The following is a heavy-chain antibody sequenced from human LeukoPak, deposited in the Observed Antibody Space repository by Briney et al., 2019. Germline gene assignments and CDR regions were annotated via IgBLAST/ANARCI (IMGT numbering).Heavy chain of an antibody. CDR3: AGGHLKRRFTMVRGGSPPADYYYGMDV. CDR2: INHSGST. Sequence: PSETLSLTCAVYGGSFSGYYWSWIRQPPGKGLEWIGEINHSGSTNYNPSLKSRVAISVDTSKNQFSLKLSSVTAADPAVYYCAGGHLKRRFTMVRGGSPPADYYYGMDVWGQGTTVTVSS. J-gene: IGHJ6*02. CDR1: GGSFSGYY. D-gene: IGHD3-10*01. V-gene: IGHV4-34*01.